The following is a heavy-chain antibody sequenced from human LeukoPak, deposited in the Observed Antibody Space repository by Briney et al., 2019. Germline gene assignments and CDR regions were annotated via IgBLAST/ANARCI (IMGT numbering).Heavy chain of an antibody. Sequence: PGGSLRLSCAASGFTFNTYGMHWVRQAPGKGLEWVAFIRYDGIYKYYADSVKGRFTISRDNSKNTLYLQMNSLRAEDTAVYYCAKDCCTYKPLIYYSDYWGQGTLVTVSS. CDR2: IRYDGIYK. J-gene: IGHJ4*02. CDR1: GFTFNTYG. D-gene: IGHD2-8*01. V-gene: IGHV3-30*02. CDR3: AKDCCTYKPLIYYSDY.